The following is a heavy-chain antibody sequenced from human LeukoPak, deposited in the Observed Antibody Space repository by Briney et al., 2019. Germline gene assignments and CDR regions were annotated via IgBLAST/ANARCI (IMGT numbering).Heavy chain of an antibody. CDR1: GFTFSSYS. Sequence: GGSLRLSCAASGFTFSSYSMNWVRQAPGKGLEWVSSISSSSSYIYYADSVKGRFTISRDNAKNSLYLQMNSLRAEDTAVYYCARAALEYCGGDCLDYWGQGTLVTVSS. CDR2: ISSSSSYI. V-gene: IGHV3-21*01. CDR3: ARAALEYCGGDCLDY. J-gene: IGHJ4*02. D-gene: IGHD2-21*01.